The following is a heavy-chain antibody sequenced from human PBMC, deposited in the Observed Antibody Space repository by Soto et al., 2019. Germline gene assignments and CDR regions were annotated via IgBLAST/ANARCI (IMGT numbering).Heavy chain of an antibody. Sequence: SETLSLTCAVSGGSISSGGYSWSWIRQPPGKGLEWIGYIYHSGSTYYNPSLKSRVTISVDRSKNQFSLKLSSVTAADTAVYYCARALLYCTKGVCYHNWFDPWGQGTLVTVSS. CDR3: ARALLYCTKGVCYHNWFDP. V-gene: IGHV4-30-2*01. D-gene: IGHD2-8*01. J-gene: IGHJ5*02. CDR2: IYHSGST. CDR1: GGSISSGGYS.